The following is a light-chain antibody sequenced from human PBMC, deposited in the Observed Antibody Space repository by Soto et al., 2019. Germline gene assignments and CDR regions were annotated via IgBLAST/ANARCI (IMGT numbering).Light chain of an antibody. J-gene: IGLJ1*01. CDR2: EGT. V-gene: IGLV2-23*01. CDR3: CSYARGSTYV. Sequence: QSALTQPASVSGSPGQSITISCTGTSSDVGSYNLVSWYQQHPGKVPQLMIYEGTKRPSGVSNRFSGSKSGNTASLTISGLQAEDDAYYYCCSYARGSTYVFGTGTKVTVL. CDR1: SSDVGSYNL.